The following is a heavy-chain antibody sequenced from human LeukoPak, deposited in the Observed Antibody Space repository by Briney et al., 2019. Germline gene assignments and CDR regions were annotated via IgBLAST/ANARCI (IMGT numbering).Heavy chain of an antibody. D-gene: IGHD4-17*01. Sequence: SETLSLTCTVSGGSISSGDYYWSWIRQPPGKGLGWIGYIYYSGSTYYNPSLKSRVTISVDTSKNQFSLKLSSVTAADTAVYYCARERPDYGDYVLDYWGQGTLVTVSS. CDR1: GGSISSGDYY. J-gene: IGHJ4*02. CDR3: ARERPDYGDYVLDY. V-gene: IGHV4-30-4*01. CDR2: IYYSGST.